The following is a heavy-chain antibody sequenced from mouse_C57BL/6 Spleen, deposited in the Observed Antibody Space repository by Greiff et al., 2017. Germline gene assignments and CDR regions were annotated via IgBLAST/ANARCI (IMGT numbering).Heavy chain of an antibody. CDR1: GYTFTSYW. CDR3: ARGEGLYPNY. CDR2: INPSNGGT. J-gene: IGHJ2*01. D-gene: IGHD2-1*01. V-gene: IGHV1-53*01. Sequence: QVQLKESGTELVKPGASVKLSCKASGYTFTSYWMHWVKQRPGQGLEWIGNINPSNGGTNYNEKFKSKASLTVDKSSSTAYMQLSSLTSEDSAVYYCARGEGLYPNYWGQGTTLTVSS.